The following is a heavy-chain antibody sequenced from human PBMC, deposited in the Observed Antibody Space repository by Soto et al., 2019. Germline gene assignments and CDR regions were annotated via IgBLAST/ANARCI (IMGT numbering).Heavy chain of an antibody. Sequence: QVQLVQSGAEVKKPGSSVKVSCKASGGTFSSYAISWVRQAPGQGLEWMGGIIPIFGTANYAQKFQGRVTITADESTSTAYMELSSLRSEDTAVYYCARNPGGSKVDTAMAILGYWGQGTLVTVSS. J-gene: IGHJ4*02. V-gene: IGHV1-69*01. D-gene: IGHD5-18*01. CDR1: GGTFSSYA. CDR3: ARNPGGSKVDTAMAILGY. CDR2: IIPIFGTA.